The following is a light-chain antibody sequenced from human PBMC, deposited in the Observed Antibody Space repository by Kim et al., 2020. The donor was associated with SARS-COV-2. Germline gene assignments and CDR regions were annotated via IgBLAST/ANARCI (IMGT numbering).Light chain of an antibody. CDR2: DNS. Sequence: RVTISGYASSYSSGEGFEVHWYQTLRVTATKLLIYDNSNLPSVAPDRYSGSKSVTSAALAITELQAEDGADYCCQSYNSSLSGVVFGEGTKLTVL. J-gene: IGLJ2*01. CDR1: SYSSGEGFE. CDR3: QSYNSSLSGVV. V-gene: IGLV1-40*01.